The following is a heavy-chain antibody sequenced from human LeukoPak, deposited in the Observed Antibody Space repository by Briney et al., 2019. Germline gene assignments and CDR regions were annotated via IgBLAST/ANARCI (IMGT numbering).Heavy chain of an antibody. V-gene: IGHV1-2*06. CDR3: AREGAYSSNYYGD. J-gene: IGHJ4*02. Sequence: GASVKVSCKASGYTFTGYFMHWVRQATGQGLEWMGRINPNSGGTNYAQKFQGRVTMTRDTSMSTAYMELSRLRSDDTAVYYCAREGAYSSNYYGDWGQGTLVTVSS. CDR1: GYTFTGYF. D-gene: IGHD6-13*01. CDR2: INPNSGGT.